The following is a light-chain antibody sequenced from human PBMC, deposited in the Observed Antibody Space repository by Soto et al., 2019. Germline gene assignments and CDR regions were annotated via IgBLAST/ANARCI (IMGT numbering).Light chain of an antibody. V-gene: IGLV2-14*01. Sequence: QSALTQPASVSGSPGQSITISCTGTSGDVGGYNYVSWYQHHPGKAPKLMIYEVSNRPSGLSNRFSGSKSGNTASLTISGLQAEDEADYYCSSYANAGTQGFGTGTKLTVL. CDR3: SSYANAGTQG. CDR2: EVS. J-gene: IGLJ1*01. CDR1: SGDVGGYNY.